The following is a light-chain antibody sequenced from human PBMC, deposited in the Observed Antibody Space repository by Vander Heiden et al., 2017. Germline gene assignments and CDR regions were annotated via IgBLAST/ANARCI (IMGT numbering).Light chain of an antibody. CDR3: QQSYSTPYT. Sequence: DVQMTQSPSSLSASVGDRVTITCRASQSISSYLNWYQQKPGKAPKLLIHAASSLQSGVPSRFSGSGSGTDITLTISSLQPEDFATYYCQQSYSTPYTFGQGTKLEIK. J-gene: IGKJ2*01. CDR1: QSISSY. CDR2: AAS. V-gene: IGKV1-39*01.